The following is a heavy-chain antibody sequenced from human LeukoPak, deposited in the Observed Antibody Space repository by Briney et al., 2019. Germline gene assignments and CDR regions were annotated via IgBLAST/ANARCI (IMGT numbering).Heavy chain of an antibody. CDR2: ISYDGSNK. V-gene: IGHV3-30*18. CDR1: GFTFSSYG. J-gene: IGHJ4*02. CDR3: AKDLASLDY. Sequence: GRSLRLSCAASGFTFSSYGMHWVRQAPGKGLEWVAVISYDGSNKYYADSVKGRLTISRDNSKNTLYLQMNSLRAEDTAVYYCAKDLASLDYWGQGTLVTVSS.